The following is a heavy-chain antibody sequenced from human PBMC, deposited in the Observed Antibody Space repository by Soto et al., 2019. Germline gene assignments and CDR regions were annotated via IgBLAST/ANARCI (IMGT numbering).Heavy chain of an antibody. CDR3: ARGGAVATTAHSDH. D-gene: IGHD5-12*01. J-gene: IGHJ4*02. CDR2: IYSNGNT. CDR1: GDSINNYY. Sequence: NPSETLSLTCTVSGDSINNYYWSWMRLPAGKGLEWIGRIYSNGNTYYNPSLKSRVSMSVDTSKNQFSLILKTVTAADTAVYYCARGGAVATTAHSDHRGQIPLVTLSS. V-gene: IGHV4-4*07.